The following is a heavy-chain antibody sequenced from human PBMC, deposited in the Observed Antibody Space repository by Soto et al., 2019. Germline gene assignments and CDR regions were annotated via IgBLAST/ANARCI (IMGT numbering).Heavy chain of an antibody. CDR1: GFTFRSYV. V-gene: IGHV3-30*19. J-gene: IGHJ1*01. CDR3: ARWGTTGGLDV. D-gene: IGHD3-16*01. CDR2: TSYDGSDK. Sequence: QVQLVESGGGVVQPGTSLSVSCVGSGFTFRSYVMHWVRQAPGKGLEWVALTSYDGSDKYYDDSVRGRLTISGDNSRNTVELQMVSMRLEDTALYYCARWGTTGGLDVWGQGTLV.